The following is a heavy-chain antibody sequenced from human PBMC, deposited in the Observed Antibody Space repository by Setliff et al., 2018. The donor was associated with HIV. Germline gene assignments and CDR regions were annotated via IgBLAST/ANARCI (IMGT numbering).Heavy chain of an antibody. V-gene: IGHV3-21*01. Sequence: GGSLRLSCAASGFTFFDYALNWVRQAPGKGLEWVSSISSSGSYIYYAGSLRGRFTISRDYASNSLYLEMNSLRVEDTAIYYCARSRSTRDAFDIWGQGTMVTVSS. CDR1: GFTFFDYA. D-gene: IGHD1-1*01. CDR3: ARSRSTRDAFDI. CDR2: ISSSGSYI. J-gene: IGHJ3*02.